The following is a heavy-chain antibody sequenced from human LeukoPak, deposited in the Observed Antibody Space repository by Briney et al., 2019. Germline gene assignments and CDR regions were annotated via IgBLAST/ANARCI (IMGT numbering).Heavy chain of an antibody. CDR2: IYTSGST. Sequence: PSQTLSLTCTVSGGSISSGSYYWSWIRQPAGKGLEWIGRIYTSGSTNYNPSLKSRVTISVDTSKNQFSLKLSSVTAADTAVYYCASGEDEFGILTGYHIWGQGTLVTVSS. J-gene: IGHJ4*02. CDR3: ASGEDEFGILTGYHI. CDR1: GGSISSGSYY. V-gene: IGHV4-61*02. D-gene: IGHD3-9*01.